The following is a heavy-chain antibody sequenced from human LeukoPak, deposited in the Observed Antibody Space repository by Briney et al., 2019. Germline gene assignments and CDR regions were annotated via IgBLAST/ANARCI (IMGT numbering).Heavy chain of an antibody. CDR2: IYHSGST. V-gene: IGHV4-30-2*01. CDR1: GGSISSGGYY. J-gene: IGHJ4*02. CDR3: ARDCSSTSCYTSLDY. Sequence: PSQTLSLTCTVSGGSISSGGYYWSWIRQPPGKGLEWIGYIYHSGSTYYNPSLKSRVTISVDRSKNQFSLKLSSVTAADTAVYYCARDCSSTSCYTSLDYWGQGTLVTVSS. D-gene: IGHD2-2*02.